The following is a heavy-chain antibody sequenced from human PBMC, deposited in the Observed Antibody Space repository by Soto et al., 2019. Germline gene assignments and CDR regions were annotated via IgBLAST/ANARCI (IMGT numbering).Heavy chain of an antibody. CDR1: GGSISSSSYY. Sequence: QLQLQESGPGLVKPSETLSLTCTVSGGSISSSSYYWGWIRQPPGKGLEWIGSIYYSGSTYYNPSLKSRVTISVDPSKNQFFLKLSSVCSVYSAVYPYARTYDYGHYWGQGNLVTVSS. CDR2: IYYSGST. J-gene: IGHJ4*02. D-gene: IGHD4-17*01. V-gene: IGHV4-39*01. CDR3: ARTYDYGHY.